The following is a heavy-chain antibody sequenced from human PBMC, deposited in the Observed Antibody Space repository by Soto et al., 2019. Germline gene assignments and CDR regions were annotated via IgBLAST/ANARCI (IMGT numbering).Heavy chain of an antibody. CDR1: GGTFSSYT. CDR3: ARDLYSGYDYYFDY. CDR2: IIPILGIA. J-gene: IGHJ4*02. Sequence: QVQLVQSGAEVKKPGSSVKVSCKASGGTFSSYTISWVRQAPGQGLEWMGRIIPILGIANYAQKFQGRVTITADKSTSTAYMELSSLRSEDTAVYYCARDLYSGYDYYFDYWGQGTLVTVSS. D-gene: IGHD5-12*01. V-gene: IGHV1-69*08.